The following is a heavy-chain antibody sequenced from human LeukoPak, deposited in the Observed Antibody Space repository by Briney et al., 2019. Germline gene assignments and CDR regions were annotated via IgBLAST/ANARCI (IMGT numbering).Heavy chain of an antibody. J-gene: IGHJ4*02. Sequence: ASVKVSCKTSGSTSINYYIHWVRQAPGQGLEWMGIINSNDDMTTYAQQFQGRVTMTRDTSTRTVYVELSNLRSDDTAVYYCARGLRGVPAALDYWGQGTLVTVSS. CDR2: INSNDDMT. CDR1: GSTSINYY. V-gene: IGHV1-46*01. D-gene: IGHD2-2*01. CDR3: ARGLRGVPAALDY.